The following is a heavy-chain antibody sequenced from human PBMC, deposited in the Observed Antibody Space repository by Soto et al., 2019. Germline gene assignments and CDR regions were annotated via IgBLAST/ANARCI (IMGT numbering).Heavy chain of an antibody. Sequence: QVQLVQSGAEVKKPGSSVKVSCKASGGTFSSYAISWVRQAPGQGLEWMGGIIPIFGTANYAHKFQGRVTITADKSTSTAYMELSSLRSEDTAVYYCAGVEMATIDYYYYGMDVWGQGTTVTVSS. CDR1: GGTFSSYA. D-gene: IGHD5-12*01. V-gene: IGHV1-69*06. CDR2: IIPIFGTA. CDR3: AGVEMATIDYYYYGMDV. J-gene: IGHJ6*02.